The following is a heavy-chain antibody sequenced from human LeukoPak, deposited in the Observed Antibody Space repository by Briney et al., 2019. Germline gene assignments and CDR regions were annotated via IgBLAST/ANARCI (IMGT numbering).Heavy chain of an antibody. V-gene: IGHV3-21*01. D-gene: IGHD6-19*01. Sequence: GGSLRLSCAASGFTFNIYSVNWVRQAPGKGLEWVSSISSTSSHKYYADSVKGRFTVSRDNAKNSLYLQMTSLRAEDTAVYYCAKCASSGWYYFDYWGQGTLVTVSS. CDR1: GFTFNIYS. CDR2: ISSTSSHK. CDR3: AKCASSGWYYFDY. J-gene: IGHJ4*02.